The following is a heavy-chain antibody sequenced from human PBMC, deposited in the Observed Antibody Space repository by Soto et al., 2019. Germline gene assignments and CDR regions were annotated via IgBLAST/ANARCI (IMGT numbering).Heavy chain of an antibody. CDR3: ARDSGSAVTTGYYYYGMDV. V-gene: IGHV3-30-3*01. D-gene: IGHD4-17*01. J-gene: IGHJ6*02. CDR2: ISYDGSNK. CDR1: GFTFSSYA. Sequence: GGSLRLSCAASGFTFSSYAMHWVRQAPGKGLEWVAVISYDGSNKYYADSVKGRFTISRDNSKNTLYLQMNSLRAEDTAVYYCARDSGSAVTTGYYYYGMDVWGQGTTVTVSS.